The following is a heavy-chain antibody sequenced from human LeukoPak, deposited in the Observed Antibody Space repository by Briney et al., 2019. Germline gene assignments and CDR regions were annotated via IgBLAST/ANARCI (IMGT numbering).Heavy chain of an antibody. J-gene: IGHJ6*03. D-gene: IGHD3-3*01. Sequence: SETLSLTCTVSGGSISSYYWSWIRQPPGKGLEWIGYIYYSGSTNYNPSLKSRVTISVDTSKNQFSLKLSSVTAADTAVYYCARENDFWSGYSRYYYYYMDVWGKGTTVTVSS. CDR2: IYYSGST. V-gene: IGHV4-59*01. CDR1: GGSISSYY. CDR3: ARENDFWSGYSRYYYYYMDV.